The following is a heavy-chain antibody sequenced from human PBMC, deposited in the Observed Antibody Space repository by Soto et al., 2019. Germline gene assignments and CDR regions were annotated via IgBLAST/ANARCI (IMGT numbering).Heavy chain of an antibody. D-gene: IGHD6-19*01. V-gene: IGHV3-30-3*01. Sequence: QVQLVESGGGVVQPGRSLRLSCAASGFTFSSYAMHWVRQAPGKGLERVAVISYDGSNKYYADSVKGRFTISRDNSKNTLYLQMNSLRAEDTAVYYCARAGDSGWKDFDYWGQGTLVTVSS. CDR2: ISYDGSNK. CDR1: GFTFSSYA. J-gene: IGHJ4*02. CDR3: ARAGDSGWKDFDY.